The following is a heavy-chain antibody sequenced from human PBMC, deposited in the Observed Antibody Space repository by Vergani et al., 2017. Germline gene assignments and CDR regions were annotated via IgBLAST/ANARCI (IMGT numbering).Heavy chain of an antibody. V-gene: IGHV3-30*03. D-gene: IGHD1-1*01. Sequence: QVQLVESGGGVVQRGGSLRLSRVVSGFTSSYYGMHWVRQAPGKGLEWVAVISYDGTQKYYADSVKGRFTLSRDNSKSTLYLQMNSLRTEDTAVYYCATKSCGTPGCQIGYFREWGQGTLVTVSS. J-gene: IGHJ1*01. CDR1: GFTSSYYG. CDR2: ISYDGTQK. CDR3: ATKSCGTPGCQIGYFRE.